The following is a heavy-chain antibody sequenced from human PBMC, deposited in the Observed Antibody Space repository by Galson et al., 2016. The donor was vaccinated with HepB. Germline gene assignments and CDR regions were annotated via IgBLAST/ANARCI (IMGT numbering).Heavy chain of an antibody. D-gene: IGHD2-15*01. CDR1: RFTFSNYA. J-gene: IGHJ6*02. Sequence: SLRLSCAASRFTFSNYAMTWVRQAPGKGLEWVSAVSGSGGSTYYADSVKGRFTISRDNSKNTLYLQMNSLRPEDTAVHYCASSKGYYYYAMDVWGQGTTVTVSS. V-gene: IGHV3-23*01. CDR2: VSGSGGST. CDR3: ASSKGYYYYAMDV.